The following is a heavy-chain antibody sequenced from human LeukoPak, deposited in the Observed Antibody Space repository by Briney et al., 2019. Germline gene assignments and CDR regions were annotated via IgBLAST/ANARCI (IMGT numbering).Heavy chain of an antibody. CDR1: GYTFTSYY. J-gene: IGHJ4*02. Sequence: ASVTVSCKASGYTFTSYYMHWVRQAPGQGLEWMGIINPSGGSPSYAQKFQGRVTLTRDMSTTTVYMELSSLRSEDTAVYYCARDSVNRGTIWYYYWGQGALGTVSS. CDR3: ARDSVNRGTIWYYY. D-gene: IGHD3-3*01. V-gene: IGHV1-46*01. CDR2: INPSGGSP.